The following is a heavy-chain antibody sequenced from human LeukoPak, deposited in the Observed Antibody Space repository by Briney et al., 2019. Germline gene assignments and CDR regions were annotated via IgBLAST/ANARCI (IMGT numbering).Heavy chain of an antibody. J-gene: IGHJ6*02. CDR1: GFTFSSYG. CDR3: ARDVPSSDYYYGMDV. V-gene: IGHV3-30*03. Sequence: GGSLRLSCAASGFTFSSYGMHWVRQAPGKGLEWVAVISYDGSNKYYADSVKGRFTISRDNSKNTLYLQMNSLRAEDTAVYYCARDVPSSDYYYGMDVWGQGTTVTVSS. D-gene: IGHD2-2*01. CDR2: ISYDGSNK.